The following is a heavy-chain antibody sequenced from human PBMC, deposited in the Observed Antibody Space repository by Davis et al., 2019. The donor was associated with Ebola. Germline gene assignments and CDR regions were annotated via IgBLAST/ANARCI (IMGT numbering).Heavy chain of an antibody. V-gene: IGHV3-66*01. CDR1: GGSLSGYY. D-gene: IGHD5-18*01. CDR2: LSSGGIT. CDR3: ARKYTYGFD. J-gene: IGHJ4*02. Sequence: PSETLSLTCAVYGGSLSGYYWSWVRQAPGKGLECVSILSSGGITDYTGSVKGRFTISRDNSKNTLYLQMNNLRVEDTAVYYCARKYTYGFDWGQGTLVTVSS.